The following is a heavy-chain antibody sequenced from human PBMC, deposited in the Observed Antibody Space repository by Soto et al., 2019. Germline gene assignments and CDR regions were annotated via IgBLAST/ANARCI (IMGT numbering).Heavy chain of an antibody. CDR1: RVAFSKFI. Sequence: SVKVSCKASRVAFSKFIVTWVRQAPGLGLEWVGGIIPIFGTANYAQKFQGRVTITADESTSTSYMEVNNLRSEGTAVYYCAKVRYSSPMGYYYGMDVWGRGTTVTVSS. J-gene: IGHJ6*02. CDR3: AKVRYSSPMGYYYGMDV. D-gene: IGHD6-19*01. CDR2: IIPIFGTA. V-gene: IGHV1-69*13.